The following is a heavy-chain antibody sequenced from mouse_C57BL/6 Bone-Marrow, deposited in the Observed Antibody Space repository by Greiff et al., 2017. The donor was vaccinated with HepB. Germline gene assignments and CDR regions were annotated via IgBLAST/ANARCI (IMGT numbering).Heavy chain of an antibody. D-gene: IGHD2-5*01. J-gene: IGHJ1*03. V-gene: IGHV5-16*01. Sequence: EVKLVESEGGLVQPGSSMKLSCTASGFTFSDYYMAWVRQVPEKGLEWVANINYDGSSTYYLDSLKSRFIISRDNAKNILYLQMSSLKSEDTATYYCARAYYSKGYFDVWGTGTTVTVSS. CDR2: INYDGSST. CDR3: ARAYYSKGYFDV. CDR1: GFTFSDYY.